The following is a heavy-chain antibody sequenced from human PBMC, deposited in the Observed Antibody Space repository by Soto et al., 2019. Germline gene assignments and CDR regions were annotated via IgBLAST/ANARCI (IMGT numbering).Heavy chain of an antibody. CDR1: GYTFTSYG. J-gene: IGHJ5*02. D-gene: IGHD6-19*01. CDR3: AREPVAGIWFDP. V-gene: IGHV1-18*01. Sequence: QVQLVQSGAEVKKPGASVKVSCKASGYTFTSYGISWVRQAPGQGLEWMGWINSYNGNTNYAQKLQGRVTMTTDTXXXXXXXXXXXXXSXXXXXXXXAREPVAGIWFDPWGQGTLVTVSS. CDR2: INSYNGNT.